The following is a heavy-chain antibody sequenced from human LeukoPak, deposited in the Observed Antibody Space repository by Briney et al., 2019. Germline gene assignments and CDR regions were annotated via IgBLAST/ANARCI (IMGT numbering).Heavy chain of an antibody. Sequence: GESLKISCKGSGYSFTSYWISWVRQMPGKGLEWMGRIDPSGSYTNYSPSFQGHVTISADKSISTAYLQWSSLKASDTAMYYCARQVANYYYYGMDVWGQGTTVTVSS. CDR1: GYSFTSYW. CDR3: ARQVANYYYYGMDV. D-gene: IGHD5-12*01. CDR2: IDPSGSYT. J-gene: IGHJ6*02. V-gene: IGHV5-10-1*01.